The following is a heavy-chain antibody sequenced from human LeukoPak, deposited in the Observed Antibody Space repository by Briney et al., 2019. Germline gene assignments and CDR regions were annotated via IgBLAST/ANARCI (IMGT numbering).Heavy chain of an antibody. D-gene: IGHD6-19*01. CDR3: ARKDIAVAGLHYYGMDV. V-gene: IGHV1-2*02. CDR1: GYTFTDYC. CDR2: INPHSGGT. Sequence: ASVNVSCKASGYTFTDYCIHWVRQAPGQGLEWMGWINPHSGGTNYAQKFRGRVTMTRDTSISTAYMELSRLRSDDTAVYFCARKDIAVAGLHYYGMDVWGQGTTVTVSS. J-gene: IGHJ6*02.